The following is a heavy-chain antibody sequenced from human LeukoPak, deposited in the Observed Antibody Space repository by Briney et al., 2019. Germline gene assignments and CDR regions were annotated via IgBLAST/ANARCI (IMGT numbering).Heavy chain of an antibody. Sequence: GASVKVSCKASGYTFTGYYMHWVRQAPGQGLEWMGWINPNSGGTNYAQKFQGWVTMTRDTSISTAYMELSRLRSDDTAVYYCARGPTEGMVRGGDPDYGMDVWGQGTTVTVSS. J-gene: IGHJ6*02. V-gene: IGHV1-2*04. CDR2: INPNSGGT. D-gene: IGHD3-10*01. CDR1: GYTFTGYY. CDR3: ARGPTEGMVRGGDPDYGMDV.